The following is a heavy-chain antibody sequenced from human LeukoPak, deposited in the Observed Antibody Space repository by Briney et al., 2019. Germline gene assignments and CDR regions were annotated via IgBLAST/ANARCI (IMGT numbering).Heavy chain of an antibody. CDR3: ARTLQLWRSEPEY. Sequence: ASVKVSCKASGDGFTSEGISWVPGAPGQGVGGRGWISVYNGNTNYGQTVRGRVTLTTDTSTSKAYLELRSMRSDDTAIYYRARTLQLWRSEPEYWGQGTLVTVSS. CDR1: GDGFTSEG. CDR2: ISVYNGNT. V-gene: IGHV1-18*01. D-gene: IGHD5-18*01. J-gene: IGHJ4*02.